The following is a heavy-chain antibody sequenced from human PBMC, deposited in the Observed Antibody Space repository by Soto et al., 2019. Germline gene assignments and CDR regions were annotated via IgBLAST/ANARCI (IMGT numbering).Heavy chain of an antibody. CDR1: GGSIRNVY. Sequence: SETLSLTCTVSGGSIRNVYWSWIRQAPGKGLEWIGFIFHSGNAKYNPSLKSRVTISVDTSKNQFSLSLDSVTAADTAVYFCARAHAPTLPFDAWGQGTLVTVSS. CDR2: IFHSGNA. CDR3: ARAHAPTLPFDA. V-gene: IGHV4-59*01. J-gene: IGHJ4*01. D-gene: IGHD2-15*01.